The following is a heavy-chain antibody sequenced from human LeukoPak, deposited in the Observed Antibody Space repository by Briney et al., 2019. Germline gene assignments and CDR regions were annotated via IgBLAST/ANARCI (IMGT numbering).Heavy chain of an antibody. J-gene: IGHJ3*02. Sequence: ASVKVSCKASGYTFTGYYMHWVRQAPGQGLEWMGWINPNSGGTNYAQKFQGRVTMTRDTSISTTYMELSRLRSDDTAVYYCARDSSGTGYCTNGVCLTGAFDIWGQGTMVTVFS. CDR1: GYTFTGYY. CDR2: INPNSGGT. V-gene: IGHV1-2*02. CDR3: ARDSSGTGYCTNGVCLTGAFDI. D-gene: IGHD2-8*01.